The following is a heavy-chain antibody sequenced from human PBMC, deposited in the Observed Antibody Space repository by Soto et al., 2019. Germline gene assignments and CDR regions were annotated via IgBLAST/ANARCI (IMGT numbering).Heavy chain of an antibody. CDR2: INAGNGNT. CDR1: GYTFTSYA. V-gene: IGHV1-3*01. CDR3: ARSPPQHQQLVGLYYYGMDV. J-gene: IGHJ6*02. D-gene: IGHD6-13*01. Sequence: QVQLVQSGAEVKKPGASVKVSCKASGYTFTSYAMHWVRQAPGQRLEWMGWINAGNGNTKYSQKFQGRVTITRDTSASTAYMELSSLRSEDTAVYYCARSPPQHQQLVGLYYYGMDVWGQGTTVTVSS.